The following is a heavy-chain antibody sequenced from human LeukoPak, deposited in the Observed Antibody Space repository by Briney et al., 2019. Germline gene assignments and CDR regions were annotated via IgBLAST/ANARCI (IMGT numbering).Heavy chain of an antibody. CDR1: GGSISSYY. J-gene: IGHJ5*02. D-gene: IGHD2-21*02. V-gene: IGHV4-59*08. CDR2: IYYSGST. CDR3: ARQVTLTRRFDP. Sequence: SETLSLTCTVSGGSISSYYWSWIRQPPGKGLERIGYIYYSGSTNYNPSLKSRVTISVDTSKNQFSLKLSSVTAADTAVYYCARQVTLTRRFDPWGQGTLVTVSS.